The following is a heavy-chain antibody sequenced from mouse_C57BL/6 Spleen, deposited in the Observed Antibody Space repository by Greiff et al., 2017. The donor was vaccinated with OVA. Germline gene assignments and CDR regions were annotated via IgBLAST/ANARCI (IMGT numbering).Heavy chain of an antibody. V-gene: IGHV2-2*01. CDR3: ARAYDYDGFAY. J-gene: IGHJ3*01. D-gene: IGHD2-4*01. CDR1: GFSLTSYG. Sequence: VKLQESGPGLVQPSQSLSITCTVSGFSLTSYGVHWVRQSPGKGLEWLGVIWSGGSTDYNAAFISRLSISKDNSKSQVFFKMTSLQADDTAIYYCARAYDYDGFAYWGQGTLVTVSA. CDR2: IWSGGST.